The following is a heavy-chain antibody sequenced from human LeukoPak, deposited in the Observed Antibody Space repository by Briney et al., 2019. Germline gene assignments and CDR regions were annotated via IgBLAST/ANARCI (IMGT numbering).Heavy chain of an antibody. J-gene: IGHJ4*02. Sequence: PSETLSLTCSVPGGSISGSSYYWGWIRQPPGKGLEWIGYIYYSGSTNYNPSLKSRVTISVDTSKNQFSLKLSSVTAADTAVYYCASSGDSGLFDYWGQGTLVTVSS. CDR2: IYYSGST. V-gene: IGHV4-61*05. CDR1: GGSISGSSYY. CDR3: ASSGDSGLFDY. D-gene: IGHD4-17*01.